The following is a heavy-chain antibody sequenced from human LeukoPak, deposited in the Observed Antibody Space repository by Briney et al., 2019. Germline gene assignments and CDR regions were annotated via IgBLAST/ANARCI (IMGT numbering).Heavy chain of an antibody. V-gene: IGHV1-69*04. J-gene: IGHJ5*02. CDR2: IITILGIA. CDR3: AADPKYDFWSGYYIRWFDP. Sequence: SVTVSCKASGCTFSSYAISWVRQPPGQGLEWMGRIITILGIANYAQKFHGRVTITADKSTSTAYMELSSLRSEDTAVYYCAADPKYDFWSGYYIRWFDPWGQGTLVTVSS. CDR1: GCTFSSYA. D-gene: IGHD3-3*01.